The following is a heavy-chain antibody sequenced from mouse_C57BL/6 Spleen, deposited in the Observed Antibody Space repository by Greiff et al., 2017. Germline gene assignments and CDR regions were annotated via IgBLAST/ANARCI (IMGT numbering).Heavy chain of an antibody. Sequence: EVQLQQSGPELVKPGASVKIPCKASGYTFTDYNMDWVKQSHGKSLEWIGDINPNNGGTIYNQKFKGKATLTVDKSSSTAYMELRSLTSEDTAVYYGARSNYGSRYYYAMDYWGQGTSVTVSS. V-gene: IGHV1-18*01. CDR3: ARSNYGSRYYYAMDY. CDR1: GYTFTDYN. J-gene: IGHJ4*01. CDR2: INPNNGGT. D-gene: IGHD1-1*01.